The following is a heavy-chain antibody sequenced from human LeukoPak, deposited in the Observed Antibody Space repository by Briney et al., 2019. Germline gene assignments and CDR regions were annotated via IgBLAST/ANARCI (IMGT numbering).Heavy chain of an antibody. Sequence: ASVKVSCKASGYTLSDYYIHWVRQAPGQGLERMGWINPYSGGTNYAQKFQGRVTMTRDTSIATTYMDLSGLMSDDTAVYYCARGHDNTGYNYFDYWGQGTLVTVSS. CDR3: ARGHDNTGYNYFDY. CDR2: INPYSGGT. D-gene: IGHD3-9*01. CDR1: GYTLSDYY. V-gene: IGHV1-2*02. J-gene: IGHJ4*02.